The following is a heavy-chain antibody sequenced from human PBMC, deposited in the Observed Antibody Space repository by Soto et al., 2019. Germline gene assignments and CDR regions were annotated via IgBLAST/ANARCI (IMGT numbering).Heavy chain of an antibody. D-gene: IGHD2-8*01. CDR3: ARDLADIVLMVYALDYYGMDV. Sequence: EVQLVESGGGLVKPGGSLGLSCAASGFTFSSYSMNWVRQAPGKGLEWVSSISSSSSYIYYADSVKGRFTISRDNAKNSLYLQMNSLRAEDTAVYYCARDLADIVLMVYALDYYGMDVWGQGTTVTVSS. CDR1: GFTFSSYS. CDR2: ISSSSSYI. J-gene: IGHJ6*02. V-gene: IGHV3-21*01.